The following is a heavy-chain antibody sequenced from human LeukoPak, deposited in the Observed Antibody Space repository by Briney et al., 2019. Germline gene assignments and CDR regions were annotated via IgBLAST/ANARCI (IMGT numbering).Heavy chain of an antibody. CDR2: IYTSGST. CDR1: GGSISTYY. CDR3: ARDPVGWGGNWFDP. J-gene: IGHJ5*02. D-gene: IGHD1-26*01. Sequence: SETLSLTCTVSGGSISTYYWSWIRQPPGKGLEWIGRIYTSGSTNYNPSLKSRVTMSVDTSKNQFSLKLSSVTAADTAVYYCARDPVGWGGNWFDPWGQGTLVTVSS. V-gene: IGHV4-4*07.